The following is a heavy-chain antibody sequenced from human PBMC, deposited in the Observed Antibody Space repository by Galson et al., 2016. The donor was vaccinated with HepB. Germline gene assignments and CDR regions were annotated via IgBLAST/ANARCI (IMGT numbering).Heavy chain of an antibody. Sequence: PALVKPTQTLTLTCTFSGFSLNTSEVGVGWIRQPPGKALEWLALIYGDDDKRYSTSLRTRLTITRDTSKNQVVLTLTNMDPVDTATYFCAHTWTDFQEWIQQGGFDYWGQGTLVTVSS. CDR2: IYGDDDK. D-gene: IGHD5-18*01. J-gene: IGHJ4*02. V-gene: IGHV2-5*02. CDR1: GFSLNTSEVG. CDR3: AHTWTDFQEWIQQGGFDY.